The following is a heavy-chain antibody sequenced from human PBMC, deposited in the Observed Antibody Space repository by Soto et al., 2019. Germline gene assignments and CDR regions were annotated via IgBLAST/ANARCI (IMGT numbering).Heavy chain of an antibody. Sequence: QVQLVESGGGVVQPGRSLRLSCAASGFTFSSYGMHWVRQAPGKGLEWVAVISYDGGSKYYADSVKGRLTISRDNPKNTLYLQMNSLKTEDTAVYYCVRSTTGEGCFDYWGQGALVTVSS. CDR2: ISYDGGSK. V-gene: IGHV3-30*03. CDR1: GFTFSSYG. CDR3: VRSTTGEGCFDY. D-gene: IGHD1-1*01. J-gene: IGHJ4*02.